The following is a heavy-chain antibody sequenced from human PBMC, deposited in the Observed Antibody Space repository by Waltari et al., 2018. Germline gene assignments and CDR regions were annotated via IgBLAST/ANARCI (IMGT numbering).Heavy chain of an antibody. Sequence: QVQLQESGPGLVKPSETLSLTCTVSGGSISSYYWSWIRQPPGKGLEWIGYIYYSGSTNYNPSLKSRVTISGDTSKNQFSPKLSSVTAADTAVYYCARGRSNYYGSGMGYWGQGTLVTVSS. CDR3: ARGRSNYYGSGMGY. V-gene: IGHV4-59*01. CDR1: GGSISSYY. CDR2: IYYSGST. D-gene: IGHD3-10*01. J-gene: IGHJ4*02.